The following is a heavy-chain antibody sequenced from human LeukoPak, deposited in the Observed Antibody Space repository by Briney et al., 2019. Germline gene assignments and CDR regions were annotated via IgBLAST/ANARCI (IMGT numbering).Heavy chain of an antibody. V-gene: IGHV3-11*06. CDR1: GFTLSDYF. Sequence: KPRGSLRLSCAAPGFTLSDYFMASIRQAPGKVLERVSYISRSSSYTNSAESVKGRFTISRDNAKNSLYLQMNRLRAEDTAVYYCARDQEAMIGVHSPSPNHWSQGSLVTVSS. CDR2: ISRSSSYT. CDR3: ARDQEAMIGVHSPSPNH. J-gene: IGHJ4*02. D-gene: IGHD3-22*01.